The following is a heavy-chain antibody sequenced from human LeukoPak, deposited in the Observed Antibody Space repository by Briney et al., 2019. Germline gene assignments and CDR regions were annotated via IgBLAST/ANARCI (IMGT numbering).Heavy chain of an antibody. CDR1: GGSISSYY. Sequence: PSETLSLTCTVSGGSISSYYWSWIRQPPGKGLEWIGYIYYSGSTNYNPSLKSRVTISVDTSKNQFSLKLSSVTAADTAVYYCARVGYSYGLVYWGQGTLVTVSS. CDR3: ARVGYSYGLVY. J-gene: IGHJ4*02. V-gene: IGHV4-59*01. D-gene: IGHD5-18*01. CDR2: IYYSGST.